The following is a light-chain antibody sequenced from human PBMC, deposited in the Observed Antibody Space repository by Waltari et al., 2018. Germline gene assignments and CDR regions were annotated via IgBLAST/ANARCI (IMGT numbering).Light chain of an antibody. CDR3: QQTSGTPLT. Sequence: DIQMTQSPPSLSASVGDRVTITCRASQSITTFLTWYQQKPGKAPKLLIYAASSLQGGAPSRFSGSGSGTDFTLTINSLQPEDFATYFCQQTSGTPLTFGGGTKVEI. CDR1: QSITTF. V-gene: IGKV1-39*01. J-gene: IGKJ4*01. CDR2: AAS.